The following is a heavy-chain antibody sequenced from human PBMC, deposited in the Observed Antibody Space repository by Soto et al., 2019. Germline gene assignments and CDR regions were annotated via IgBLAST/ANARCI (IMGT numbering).Heavy chain of an antibody. D-gene: IGHD6-6*01. CDR3: VRGDSYRSSHNWFDP. CDR2: ISPIFGTA. CDR1: GGTCSSYA. V-gene: IGHV1-69*13. Sequence: SVKVSCKASGGTCSSYAISWVRQAPGQGLEWMGVISPIFGTANYAQKFQGRVTSTAYESTSTAYMELSSLRSEDTAVYYCVRGDSYRSSHNWFDPWGQGTLVTVSS. J-gene: IGHJ5*02.